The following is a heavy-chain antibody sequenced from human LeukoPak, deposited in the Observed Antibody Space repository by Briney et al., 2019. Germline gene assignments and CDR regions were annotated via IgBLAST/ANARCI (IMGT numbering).Heavy chain of an antibody. V-gene: IGHV3-23*01. CDR2: ISGSGGST. CDR1: GFTFSTYA. D-gene: IGHD1-26*01. CDR3: ARELIVGAMAE. Sequence: GGSLRLSCAASGFTFSTYAVTWVRQGPGKGLEWVSAISGSGGSTYYADSVKGRFTISRDNAKNSLYLQMNSLRAEDTAVYYCARELIVGAMAEWGQGTMVTVSS. J-gene: IGHJ3*01.